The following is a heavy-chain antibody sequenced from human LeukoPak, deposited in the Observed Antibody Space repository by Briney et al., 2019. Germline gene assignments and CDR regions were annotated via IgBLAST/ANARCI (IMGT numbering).Heavy chain of an antibody. CDR1: GGSISSYY. CDR2: IYYSGST. Sequence: SETLSLTCTVSGGSISSYYWSRIRQPPGKGLEWIGYIYYSGSTNYNPSLKSRVTISVDTSKNQFSLKLSSVTAADTAVYYCARRINTNYYYGSGSYGDWFDPWGQGTLVTVSS. CDR3: ARRINTNYYYGSGSYGDWFDP. D-gene: IGHD3-10*01. J-gene: IGHJ5*02. V-gene: IGHV4-59*08.